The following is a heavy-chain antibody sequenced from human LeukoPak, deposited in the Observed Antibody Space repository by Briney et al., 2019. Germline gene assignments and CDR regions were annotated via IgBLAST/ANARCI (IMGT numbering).Heavy chain of an antibody. CDR1: GGSISSSSYY. CDR3: ARDLLRAAAGRMGTGNGDY. Sequence: PSETLSLTCTVSGGSISSSSYYWGWIRQPPGKGLEWIGSIYYSGSTYYNPSLKSRVTISVDTSKNQFSLKLSSVTAADTAVYYRARDLLRAAAGRMGTGNGDYWGQGTLVTVSS. V-gene: IGHV4-39*07. J-gene: IGHJ4*02. CDR2: IYYSGST. D-gene: IGHD6-13*01.